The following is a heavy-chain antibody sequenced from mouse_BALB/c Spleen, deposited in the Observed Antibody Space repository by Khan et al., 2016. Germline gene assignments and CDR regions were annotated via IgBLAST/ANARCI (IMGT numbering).Heavy chain of an antibody. Sequence: EVQLQESGPDLVKPSQSLSLTCTVTGFSITSDYSWHWIRQFPGNKLEWMGYIHYSGSTNYNPSLKSRICITRDTSKNQFDLQLNSVSTEDQATFYCSRYYYGVVLWFAYVCLVTLVTVSS. CDR3: SRYYYGVVLWFAY. CDR1: GFSITSDYS. J-gene: IGHJ3*01. CDR2: IHYSGST. V-gene: IGHV3-1*02. D-gene: IGHD1-1*01.